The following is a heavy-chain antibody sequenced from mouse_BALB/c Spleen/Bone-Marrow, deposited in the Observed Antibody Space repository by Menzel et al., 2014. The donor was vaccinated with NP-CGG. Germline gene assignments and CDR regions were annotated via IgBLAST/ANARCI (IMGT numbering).Heavy chain of an antibody. CDR3: TRAGNYGNYYAMDY. CDR1: GYTFTSYW. J-gene: IGHJ4*01. CDR2: IYPSDSYT. D-gene: IGHD2-1*01. V-gene: IGHV1-69*02. Sequence: QVQLQQPGAELVRPGASVKLSCKASGYTFTSYWINWVKQRPGQGLEWIGNIYPSDSYTNYNQKFKDKATLTVDKSSSTAYMQLGSPTSEDSAVYFCTRAGNYGNYYAMDYWGQGTSVTVSS.